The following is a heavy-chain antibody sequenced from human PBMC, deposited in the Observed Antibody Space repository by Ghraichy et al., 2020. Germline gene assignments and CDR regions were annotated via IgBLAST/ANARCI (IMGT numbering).Heavy chain of an antibody. Sequence: GGSLRLSCAASGFTFSSYGMHWVRQAPGKGLEWVAVIWYDGSNKYYADSVKGRFTISRDNSKNTLYLQMNSLRAEDTAVYYCARDSRRYDSSGYYETTGGQGTLVTVSS. CDR2: IWYDGSNK. D-gene: IGHD3-22*01. CDR1: GFTFSSYG. CDR3: ARDSRRYDSSGYYETT. V-gene: IGHV3-33*01. J-gene: IGHJ4*02.